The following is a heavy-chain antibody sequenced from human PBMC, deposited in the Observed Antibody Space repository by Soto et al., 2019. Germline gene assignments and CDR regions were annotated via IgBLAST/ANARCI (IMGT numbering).Heavy chain of an antibody. D-gene: IGHD6-13*01. J-gene: IGHJ6*02. CDR2: ISSSSSYI. V-gene: IGHV3-21*01. Sequence: GGSLRLSCAASGFTFSSYSMNWVRRAPGKGLEWVSSISSSSSYIYYADSVKGRFTISRDNAKNSLYLQMNSLRAEDTAVYYCARVYSRGLKPMKSYGMDVWGQGTTVTVSS. CDR1: GFTFSSYS. CDR3: ARVYSRGLKPMKSYGMDV.